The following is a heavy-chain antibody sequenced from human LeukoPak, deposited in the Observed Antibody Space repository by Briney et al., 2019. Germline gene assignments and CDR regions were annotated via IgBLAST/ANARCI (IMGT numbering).Heavy chain of an antibody. CDR2: MWYDGSNK. CDR1: GCTFSSYG. CDR3: AKDRGMTTRYMDV. D-gene: IGHD4-11*01. V-gene: IGHV3-33*06. Sequence: GESLSLSCTASGCTFSSYGMHWVRKAQGPGMEREAVMWYDGSNKYYADSVKGRFTISRDNSKNTRYLQMNSLRAEDTAVYYCAKDRGMTTRYMDVWGKGTTVTVSS. J-gene: IGHJ6*03.